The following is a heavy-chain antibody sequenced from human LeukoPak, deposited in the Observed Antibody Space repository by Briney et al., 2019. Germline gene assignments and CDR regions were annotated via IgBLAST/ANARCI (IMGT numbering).Heavy chain of an antibody. CDR1: GFTFSNYA. J-gene: IGHJ3*02. CDR2: IWYDGSNK. D-gene: IGHD6-13*01. Sequence: PGGSLRLSCSASGFTFSNYALHWVRQAPGKGLEWVAVIWYDGSNKYYADSVKGRFTISRDNSKNTLYLQMNSLRAEDTAVYYCARDAPFIAAAGTGNAFDIWGQGTMVTVSS. V-gene: IGHV3-33*08. CDR3: ARDAPFIAAAGTGNAFDI.